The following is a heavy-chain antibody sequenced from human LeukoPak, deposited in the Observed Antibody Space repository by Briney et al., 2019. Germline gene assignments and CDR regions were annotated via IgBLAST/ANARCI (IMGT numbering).Heavy chain of an antibody. Sequence: SETLSLTCAVSGGSISSNSYYWGWIRQPPGKGLEWIGEINHSGSTNYNPSLKSRVTISVDTSKNQFSLKLSSVTAADTAVYYCARGRHCSGGSCYYGRSYYFDYWGQGTLVTVSS. D-gene: IGHD2-15*01. V-gene: IGHV4-39*07. CDR3: ARGRHCSGGSCYYGRSYYFDY. CDR2: INHSGST. CDR1: GGSISSNSYY. J-gene: IGHJ4*02.